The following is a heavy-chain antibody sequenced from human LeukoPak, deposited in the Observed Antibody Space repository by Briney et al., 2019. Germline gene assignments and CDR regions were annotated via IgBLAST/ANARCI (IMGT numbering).Heavy chain of an antibody. D-gene: IGHD3-3*01. CDR1: GFTFDDYA. Sequence: GRSLRLSCAASGFTFDDYAMHWVRQAPGKGLEWVSGISWNSGSICYADSVKGRFTISRDNAKNSLYLQMNSLRAEDTALYYCAKDGGVFGVVGNSNYFDYWGQGTLVTVSS. CDR3: AKDGGVFGVVGNSNYFDY. J-gene: IGHJ4*02. CDR2: ISWNSGSI. V-gene: IGHV3-9*01.